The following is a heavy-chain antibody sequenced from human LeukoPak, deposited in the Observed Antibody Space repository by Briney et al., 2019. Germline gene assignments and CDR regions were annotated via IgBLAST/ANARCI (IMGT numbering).Heavy chain of an antibody. J-gene: IGHJ4*02. V-gene: IGHV4-59*01. CDR2: IYYSGST. CDR1: GGSISSYY. D-gene: IGHD3-22*01. CDR3: ASYDSSGTLSGYFDY. Sequence: SETLSLTCTVSGGSISSYYWSWIRQPPGKGLEWIGYIYYSGSTNYNPSLKSRVTISVDTSKNQFSLKLSSVTAADTAMYYCASYDSSGTLSGYFDYWGQGTLVTVSS.